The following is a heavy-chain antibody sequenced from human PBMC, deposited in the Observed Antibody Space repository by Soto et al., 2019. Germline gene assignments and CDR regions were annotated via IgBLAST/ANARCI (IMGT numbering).Heavy chain of an antibody. J-gene: IGHJ4*02. Sequence: QLHLQESAPGLVRPSETLPLPSTVSGGSIRSSSYSWGWIRHPPGKRLEWIGRIYYRGSTYYNPSLKSRVTISVDTSKNQFSLKLSSVTAADTAVYYCARLYSSGWYFSFDYWGQGTLVTVSS. CDR3: ARLYSSGWYFSFDY. CDR1: GGSIRSSSYS. V-gene: IGHV4-39*01. CDR2: IYYRGST. D-gene: IGHD6-19*01.